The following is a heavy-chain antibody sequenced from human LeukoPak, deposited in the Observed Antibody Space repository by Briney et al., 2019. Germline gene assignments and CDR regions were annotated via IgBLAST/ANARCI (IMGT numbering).Heavy chain of an antibody. D-gene: IGHD6-6*01. CDR1: GYTFTDTW. V-gene: IGHV5-51*01. CDR2: MDAANSADN. Sequence: GESPKISCKASGYTFTDTWIGWVRQMPEKGLEWVAVMDAANSADNRYSPSLQGQVTMSVDKSVGTAYLQWDSLKASDTAIYYCARPASVTRAPFDYWGQGTLVTVSS. CDR3: ARPASVTRAPFDY. J-gene: IGHJ4*02.